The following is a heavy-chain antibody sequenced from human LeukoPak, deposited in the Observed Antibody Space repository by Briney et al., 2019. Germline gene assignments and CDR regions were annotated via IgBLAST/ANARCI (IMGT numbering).Heavy chain of an antibody. CDR3: ARGYDY. D-gene: IGHD3-22*01. CDR1: DGSTIGSSYY. CDR2: INYSGTT. V-gene: IGHV4-39*01. Sequence: PSETLSLTCTVSDGSTIGSSYYWGWIRQPPGKGLDWIGIINYSGTTYYNPSLGSRVTISVDTSKNQFSLKLNSVTASDTAVYYCARGYDYWGQGTLVTVSS. J-gene: IGHJ4*02.